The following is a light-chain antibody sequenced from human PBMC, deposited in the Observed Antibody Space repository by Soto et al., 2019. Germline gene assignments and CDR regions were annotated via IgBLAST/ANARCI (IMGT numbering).Light chain of an antibody. V-gene: IGLV3-21*04. CDR2: NDS. CDR3: QVWDSSSDHVV. CDR1: NIGSES. Sequence: SYELTQPPSVSVAPGKTARITCGGNNIGSESVHWYQQKPGQAPVVVIYNDSDRPSGIPERFSGSNSGNTATLTITRVEAGDEADYYCQVWDSSSDHVVFGGGTKLTVL. J-gene: IGLJ2*01.